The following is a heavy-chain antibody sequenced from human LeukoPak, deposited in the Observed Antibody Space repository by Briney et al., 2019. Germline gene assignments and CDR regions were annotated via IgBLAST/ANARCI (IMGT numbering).Heavy chain of an antibody. Sequence: SETLSLTCTVSGGSISSYYWSWIRQPAGKGLEWIGEINHSGSTNYNPSLKSRVTISVDTSKNQFSLKLSSVTAADTAVYYCARGLEWLLRNWFDPWGQGTLVTVSS. V-gene: IGHV4-34*01. CDR2: INHSGST. CDR1: GGSISSYY. J-gene: IGHJ5*02. CDR3: ARGLEWLLRNWFDP. D-gene: IGHD3-3*01.